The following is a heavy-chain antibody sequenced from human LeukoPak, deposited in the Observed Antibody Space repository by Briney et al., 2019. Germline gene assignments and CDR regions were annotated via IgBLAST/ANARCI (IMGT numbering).Heavy chain of an antibody. CDR2: ISSSGSTI. CDR1: GFTFSSYE. CDR3: ARNSSGYHDAFDI. Sequence: GGSLRLSCAASGFTFSSYEMNWIRQAPGRGLEWVSYISSSGSTIYYADSVKGRFTISRDNAKNSLYLQMNSLRAEDTAVYYCARNSSGYHDAFDIWGQGTMVTVSS. J-gene: IGHJ3*02. D-gene: IGHD3-22*01. V-gene: IGHV3-48*03.